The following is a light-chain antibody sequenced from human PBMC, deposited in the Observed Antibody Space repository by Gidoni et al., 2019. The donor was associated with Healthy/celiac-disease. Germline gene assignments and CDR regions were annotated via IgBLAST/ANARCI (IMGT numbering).Light chain of an antibody. Sequence: EIVLTQSPGTLSLSPGERATLSCRASQSVSSTYLAWYQQKPGQAPRLLIYGASSRATGIPDRFSGSGSGTDFTLTISRLELSFAVYYCQQYGSSLWTFGQGTKVEIK. CDR1: QSVSSTY. CDR3: QQYGSSLWT. J-gene: IGKJ1*01. CDR2: GAS. V-gene: IGKV3-20*01.